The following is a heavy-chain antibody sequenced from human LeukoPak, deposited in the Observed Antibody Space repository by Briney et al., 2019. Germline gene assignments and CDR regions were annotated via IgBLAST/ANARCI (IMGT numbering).Heavy chain of an antibody. CDR1: GFTVSSTY. CDR3: AGRHCSGGGCYFAGADPFDY. J-gene: IGHJ4*02. Sequence: GGSLRLSCAASGFTVSSTYMSWVRQAPGKGLEWVSVIYSGGNIYYIESVKGRFTISRNTSKNTLYLQMNSLRAEDTAVYFCAGRHCSGGGCYFAGADPFDYWGQGTLVTVSS. D-gene: IGHD2-15*01. CDR2: IYSGGNI. V-gene: IGHV3-53*01.